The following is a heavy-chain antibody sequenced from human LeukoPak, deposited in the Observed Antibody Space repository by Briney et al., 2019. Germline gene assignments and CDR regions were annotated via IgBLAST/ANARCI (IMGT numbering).Heavy chain of an antibody. D-gene: IGHD2-2*01. CDR1: GGTFSSYA. J-gene: IGHJ6*03. Sequence: SVKVSCKASGGTFSSYAISWVRQAPGQGLEWMGGIIPIFGTANYAQKFQGRVTITTDESTSTAYMEVSSLRSEDTAVYYCAVGYCSSTSCPDYYYYMDVWGKGTTVTVSS. CDR2: IIPIFGTA. CDR3: AVGYCSSTSCPDYYYYMDV. V-gene: IGHV1-69*05.